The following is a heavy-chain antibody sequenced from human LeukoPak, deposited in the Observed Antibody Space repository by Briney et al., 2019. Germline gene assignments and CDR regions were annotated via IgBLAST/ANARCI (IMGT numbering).Heavy chain of an antibody. V-gene: IGHV1-18*04. CDR1: GYTFTNFG. Sequence: SVKVSCKASGYTFTNFGISWVRQAPGQRPEWMGWISTYNGNTNYAQNLQDRVTLTTDTSTTTDYMELRSLRSDDTAVYYCARDKDEDYDTSGMFQHWGQGTLVTVSS. D-gene: IGHD3-22*01. CDR3: ARDKDEDYDTSGMFQH. J-gene: IGHJ1*01. CDR2: ISTYNGNT.